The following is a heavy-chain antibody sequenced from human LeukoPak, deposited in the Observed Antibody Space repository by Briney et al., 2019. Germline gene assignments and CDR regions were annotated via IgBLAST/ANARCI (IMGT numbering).Heavy chain of an antibody. J-gene: IGHJ4*02. CDR2: IYSGGST. V-gene: IGHV3-53*01. D-gene: IGHD6-13*01. CDR3: ARGIAAAGTFDY. Sequence: GGSLRLSCAASGFTFSSNYMSWVRQAPGKGLEWVSVIYSGGSTYYADSVKGRFTISRDNSKNTLYLQMNSLRAEDTAVYYCARGIAAAGTFDYWGQGTLVTVSS. CDR1: GFTFSSNY.